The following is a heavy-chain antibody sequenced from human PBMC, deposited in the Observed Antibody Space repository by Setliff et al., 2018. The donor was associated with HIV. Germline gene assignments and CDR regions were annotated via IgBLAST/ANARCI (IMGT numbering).Heavy chain of an antibody. V-gene: IGHV3-49*04. J-gene: IGHJ4*02. CDR1: GFTFGVYA. CDR3: TRRTTALDY. CDR2: MRSKTYGGTT. D-gene: IGHD4-17*01. Sequence: GGSLRLSCTASGFTFGVYAMSWVRQAPGKGLEWVGFMRSKTYGGTTGYAASVKARFTISRDDSKSIAYLQMNSLKTEDTAVYYCTRRTTALDYWGQGTLVTVSS.